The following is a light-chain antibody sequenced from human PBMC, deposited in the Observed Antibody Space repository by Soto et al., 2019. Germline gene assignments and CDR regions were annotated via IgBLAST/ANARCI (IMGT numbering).Light chain of an antibody. Sequence: DIQLTQSPSFLSASVGDRVTITCRASQGISSYLAWYQQKPGKAPQLLIYSASTLQSGVPSRFSGSGSGIEFTLTISSLQPEDFATYYCQQLNSYSPITFGQGTRLDIK. CDR3: QQLNSYSPIT. V-gene: IGKV1-9*01. J-gene: IGKJ5*01. CDR2: SAS. CDR1: QGISSY.